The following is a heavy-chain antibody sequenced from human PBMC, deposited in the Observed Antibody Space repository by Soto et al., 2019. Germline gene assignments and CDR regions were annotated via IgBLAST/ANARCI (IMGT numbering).Heavy chain of an antibody. D-gene: IGHD1-20*01. CDR1: GFTLGTYW. CDR3: ARDNWNSN. CDR2: IDQGGSEK. V-gene: IGHV3-7*01. Sequence: HPGGSLRLSCEASGFTLGTYWMNWVRQAPGKGLEWVANIDQGGSEKYYVDSVKGRFTISRDNAKNSLYLQMNSLRAEDTAVYYCARDNWNSNWGKETLVTVSS. J-gene: IGHJ4*02.